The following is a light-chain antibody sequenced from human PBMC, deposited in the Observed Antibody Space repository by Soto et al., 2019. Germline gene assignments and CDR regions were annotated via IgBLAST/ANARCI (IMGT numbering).Light chain of an antibody. CDR1: QSVSSSY. Sequence: EIVLTQCPGTLSLSPGERDTLSCRASQSVSSSYLAWYQQKPGQAPRLLIYGASSRATGIPDRFSGSGSGTEFTLTISRLEPEDFAVYYCQQYGSSAQTFGQGTKVDIK. CDR2: GAS. J-gene: IGKJ1*01. V-gene: IGKV3-20*01. CDR3: QQYGSSAQT.